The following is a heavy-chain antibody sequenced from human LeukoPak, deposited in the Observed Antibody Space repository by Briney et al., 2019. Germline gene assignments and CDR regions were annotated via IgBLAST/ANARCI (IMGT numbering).Heavy chain of an antibody. J-gene: IGHJ6*02. CDR1: GYTFTSYD. CDR2: MNPNSGNT. Sequence: ASVKVSCKASGYTFTSYDINWVRQATGQGLEWMGWMNPNSGNTGYAQEFQGRVTMTRNTSISTAYMELSSLRSEDTAVYYCARNSYDYVWGSYPSPYYYYYYGMDVWGQGTTVTVSS. D-gene: IGHD3-16*02. V-gene: IGHV1-8*01. CDR3: ARNSYDYVWGSYPSPYYYYYYGMDV.